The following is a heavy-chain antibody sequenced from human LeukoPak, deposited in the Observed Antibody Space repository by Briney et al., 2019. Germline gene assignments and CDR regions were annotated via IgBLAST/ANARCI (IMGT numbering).Heavy chain of an antibody. CDR1: GFTFSSYE. J-gene: IGHJ1*01. Sequence: GGSLRLSCAASGFTFSSYEMNWVRQAPGKGLEWVSYISSSGSTIYYADSVKGRFTIPRDNAKNSLYLQMNSLRAEDTAVYYCARDYYDSSGYYAPGYFQHWGQGTLVTVSS. CDR2: ISSSGSTI. CDR3: ARDYYDSSGYYAPGYFQH. D-gene: IGHD3-22*01. V-gene: IGHV3-48*03.